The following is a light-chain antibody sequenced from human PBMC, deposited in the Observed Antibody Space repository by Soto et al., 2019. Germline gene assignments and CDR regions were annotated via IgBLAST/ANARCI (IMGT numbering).Light chain of an antibody. CDR3: MQALQTPWT. V-gene: IGKV2-28*01. CDR2: LVS. J-gene: IGKJ1*01. Sequence: DIVMTQSPLSLPVTPGEPASISCRSSQSLLHDNGDYYLDWYLRKPGQSPQLLLYLVSNRASGVPERFSGSGAGTDFTLKSSRVEAEDVGVYYCMQALQTPWTFGQGTKGEIK. CDR1: QSLLHDNGDYY.